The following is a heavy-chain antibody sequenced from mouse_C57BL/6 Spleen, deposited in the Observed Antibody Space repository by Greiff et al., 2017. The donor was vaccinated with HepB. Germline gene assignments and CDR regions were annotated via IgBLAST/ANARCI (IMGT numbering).Heavy chain of an antibody. J-gene: IGHJ4*01. CDR3: ARYGKGAYYYAMDD. CDR2: IYPGSGST. D-gene: IGHD2-1*01. CDR1: GYTFTSYW. Sequence: VQLQQPGAELVKPGASVKMSCKASGYTFTSYWITWVKQRPGQGLEWIGDIYPGSGSTNYNEKFKSKATLTVDTSSSTAYMQLSSLTSEDAAVYYCARYGKGAYYYAMDDWGKGTTVTVSS. V-gene: IGHV1-55*01.